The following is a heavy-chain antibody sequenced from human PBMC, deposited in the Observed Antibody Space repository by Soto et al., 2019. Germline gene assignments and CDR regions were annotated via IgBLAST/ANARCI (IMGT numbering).Heavy chain of an antibody. D-gene: IGHD2-2*01. J-gene: IGHJ6*03. CDR1: GFTFDDYA. CDR3: AKGEAEYQLLPDYYYYYYMDV. V-gene: IGHV3-9*01. CDR2: ISWNSGSI. Sequence: PGGSLRLSCAASGFTFDDYAMHWVRQAPGKGLEWVSGISWNSGSIGYADSVKGRFTISRDNAKNSLYLQMNSLRAEDTALYYCAKGEAEYQLLPDYYYYYYMDVWGKGTTVTVSS.